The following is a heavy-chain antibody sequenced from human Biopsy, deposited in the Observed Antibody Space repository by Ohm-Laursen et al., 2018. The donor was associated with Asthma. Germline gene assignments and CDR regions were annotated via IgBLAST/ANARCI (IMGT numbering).Heavy chain of an antibody. CDR2: IYSGGTS. Sequence: SLRFSCTASGFTVSRDHMFWVRQAPGKGLEWVSVIYSGGTSDTADSVRGRFTISRDFYKNTLYLQMDSLRAEDTAVYYCARDFGNRYSETHLEYWGQGTLVTVSS. D-gene: IGHD3-10*01. J-gene: IGHJ4*02. V-gene: IGHV3-53*01. CDR3: ARDFGNRYSETHLEY. CDR1: GFTVSRDH.